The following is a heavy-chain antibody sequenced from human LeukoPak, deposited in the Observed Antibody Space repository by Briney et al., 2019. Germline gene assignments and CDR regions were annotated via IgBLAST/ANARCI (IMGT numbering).Heavy chain of an antibody. Sequence: GGSLRLSCAASGFTFSSYGMHWVRQAPGKGLEWGAVISYVGSNKYYADSVKGRFTISRDNAENTLYLQVNSRGVEYAAVYYCAKEGDVPFDYWGQGTLVSVSS. CDR3: AKEGDVPFDY. CDR2: ISYVGSNK. J-gene: IGHJ4*02. V-gene: IGHV3-30*18. CDR1: GFTFSSYG. D-gene: IGHD3-16*01.